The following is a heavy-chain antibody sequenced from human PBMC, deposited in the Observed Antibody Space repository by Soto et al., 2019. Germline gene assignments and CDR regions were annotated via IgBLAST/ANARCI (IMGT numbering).Heavy chain of an antibody. D-gene: IGHD3-9*01. J-gene: IGHJ4*02. CDR2: IIPILGIA. CDR1: GGTFSSYT. V-gene: IGHV1-69*08. Sequence: QVQLVQSGAEVKKPGSSVKVSCKASGGTFSSYTISWVRQAPGQGLEWMGRIIPILGIANYAQKFQGRVTITADKSTLTAYMELSSLRSEDTAVYYCARDQDDILTGVSDYWGQGTLVTVSS. CDR3: ARDQDDILTGVSDY.